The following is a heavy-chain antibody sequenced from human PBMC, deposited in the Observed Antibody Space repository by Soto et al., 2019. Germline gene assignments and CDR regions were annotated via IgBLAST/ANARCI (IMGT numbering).Heavy chain of an antibody. CDR1: GDSISNSRYF. CDR2: IYYSGTT. J-gene: IGHJ6*02. V-gene: IGHV4-39*01. CDR3: ATLAGTGVPFYYGMDV. D-gene: IGHD6-19*01. Sequence: PSETLSLTCTVSGDSISNSRYFWGWIRQPPGKGLEWIGIIYYSGTTYYNPSLESRISMSVDTSQNQFSLRLSSVSAADTAVYYCATLAGTGVPFYYGMDVWRQGTTVTVSS.